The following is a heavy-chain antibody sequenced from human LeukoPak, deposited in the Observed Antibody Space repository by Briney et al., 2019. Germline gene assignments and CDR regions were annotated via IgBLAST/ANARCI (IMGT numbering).Heavy chain of an antibody. CDR3: ARHRYDFWSGSQYYFDY. D-gene: IGHD3-3*01. CDR1: GGSISSSSYY. Sequence: SETLSLTCTVSGGSISSSSYYWGWIRQPPGKGLEWIGSIYYSGSTYYNPSLKSRLTISVDTSKNQFSLKLSSVTAADTAVYYCARHRYDFWSGSQYYFDYWGQGTLVTVSS. CDR2: IYYSGST. J-gene: IGHJ4*02. V-gene: IGHV4-39*01.